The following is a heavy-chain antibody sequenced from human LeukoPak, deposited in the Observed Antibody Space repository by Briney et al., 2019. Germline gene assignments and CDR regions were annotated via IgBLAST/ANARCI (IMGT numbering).Heavy chain of an antibody. J-gene: IGHJ4*02. CDR3: ARSRYCSSTSCPSGEY. D-gene: IGHD2-2*01. CDR2: ISSNSGYI. V-gene: IGHV3-21*01. CDR1: GFTFSDYA. Sequence: PGGSLRLSCAASGFTFSDYALSWVRQAPGKGLEWVSYISSNSGYIYYADSLKGRFTISRDNAKNSLYLQMNSLRAEDTAVYYCARSRYCSSTSCPSGEYWGQGTLVTVSS.